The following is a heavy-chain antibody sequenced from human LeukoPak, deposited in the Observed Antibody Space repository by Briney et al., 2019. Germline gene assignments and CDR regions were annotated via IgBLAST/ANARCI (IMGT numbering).Heavy chain of an antibody. CDR2: ISSSSSYT. CDR3: ARDRGNGLRWYGVDV. J-gene: IGHJ6*04. V-gene: IGHV3-11*06. D-gene: IGHD3-3*01. Sequence: GGSLRLSCAASGFTFSDYYMSWIRQAPGKGLEWVSYISSSSSYTNYADSVKGRFTISRDNAKNSLYLQMNSLRAEDTAVYYCARDRGNGLRWYGVDVWGKGTTVTVSS. CDR1: GFTFSDYY.